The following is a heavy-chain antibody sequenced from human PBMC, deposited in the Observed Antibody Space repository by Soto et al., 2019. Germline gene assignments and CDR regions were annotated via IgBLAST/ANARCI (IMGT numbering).Heavy chain of an antibody. V-gene: IGHV4-39*01. Sequence: ETLSLTCTVSGGSISSSSYYWGWIRQPPGKGLEWIGSIYYSGSTYYNPSLKSRVTISVDTSKNQFSLKLSSVTAADTAVYYCARAWLGKDDAFDIWGQGTMVTVSS. CDR3: ARAWLGKDDAFDI. CDR2: IYYSGST. CDR1: GGSISSSSYY. D-gene: IGHD5-12*01. J-gene: IGHJ3*02.